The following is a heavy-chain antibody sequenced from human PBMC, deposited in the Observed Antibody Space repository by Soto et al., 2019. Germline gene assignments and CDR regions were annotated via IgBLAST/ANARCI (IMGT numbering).Heavy chain of an antibody. CDR2: IIPIFGTA. J-gene: IGHJ4*02. CDR1: GGTFSSYA. Sequence: QVQLVQSGAEVQKPGSSVKVSCKASGGTFSSYAISWVRQAPGQGLEWMGGIIPIFGTANYAQKFQGRVTITAEESTSTAYMELSSLRSKETAVYYCASNKLVVQGYYFDYWGQGTLVTVSS. D-gene: IGHD6-13*01. CDR3: ASNKLVVQGYYFDY. V-gene: IGHV1-69*01.